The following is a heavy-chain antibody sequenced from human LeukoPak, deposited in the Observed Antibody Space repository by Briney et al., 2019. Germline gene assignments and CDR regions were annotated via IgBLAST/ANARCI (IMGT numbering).Heavy chain of an antibody. J-gene: IGHJ4*02. D-gene: IGHD3-22*01. Sequence: GGSLRLSCAASGFTFSSYAMHWVRQAPGKGLEWVAVISYDGSNKYYADSVKGRFTISRDNSKNTLYLQMNSLRAEDTALYYCAKVLVVVPGIDYWGQGTLVTVSS. V-gene: IGHV3-30*04. CDR3: AKVLVVVPGIDY. CDR2: ISYDGSNK. CDR1: GFTFSSYA.